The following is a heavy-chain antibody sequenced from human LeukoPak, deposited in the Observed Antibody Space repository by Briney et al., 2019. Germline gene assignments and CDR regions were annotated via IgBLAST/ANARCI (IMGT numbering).Heavy chain of an antibody. CDR3: ARALYYDSSGYYSSSYYYFQH. Sequence: GASVKVSCKASGYTFTSYYLHWVRQAPGQGLEWMGWINPNSGGTNYAQKFQGRVTMTRDTSISTAYMVLSRLRSDDTPEYYCARALYYDSSGYYSSSYYYFQHWGQGTLVTVSS. J-gene: IGHJ1*01. CDR2: INPNSGGT. CDR1: GYTFTSYY. D-gene: IGHD3-22*01. V-gene: IGHV1-2*02.